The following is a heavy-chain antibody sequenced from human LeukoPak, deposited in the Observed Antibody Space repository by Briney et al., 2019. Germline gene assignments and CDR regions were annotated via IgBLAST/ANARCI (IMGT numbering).Heavy chain of an antibody. CDR3: ARDRAYGWFDP. J-gene: IGHJ5*02. CDR2: ANSDGSST. V-gene: IGHV3-74*01. D-gene: IGHD3-10*01. CDR1: GFTFSTYW. Sequence: EGSLRLSCAASGFTFSTYWMHWVRQAPGKGLVWVSRANSDGSSTSYADSVKGRFTISRDNAKNTLYLQMNSLRAEDTAVYYCARDRAYGWFDPWGQGTLVTVSS.